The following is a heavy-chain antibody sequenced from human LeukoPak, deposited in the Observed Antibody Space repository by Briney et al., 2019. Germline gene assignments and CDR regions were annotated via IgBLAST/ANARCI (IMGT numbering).Heavy chain of an antibody. Sequence: ASVKVSCKASGYTFTGYYMHWVRQAPGQGLEWMGWISAYNGNTNYAQKLQGRVTMTTDTSTSTAYMELRSLRSDDTAVYYCARVSSHHWFDPWGQGTLVTVSS. CDR2: ISAYNGNT. V-gene: IGHV1-18*04. CDR1: GYTFTGYY. CDR3: ARVSSHHWFDP. J-gene: IGHJ5*02.